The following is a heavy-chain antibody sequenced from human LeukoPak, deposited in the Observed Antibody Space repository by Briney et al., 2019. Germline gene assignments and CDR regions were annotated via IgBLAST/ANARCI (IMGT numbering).Heavy chain of an antibody. CDR2: ISGSGGST. Sequence: PGGSLRLSCAASGFTFSSYAVSWVRQAPGKGLEWVSAISGSGGSTYYADSVKGRFTISRDNSKNTLYLQMNSLRAEDTAVYYCAKGYLTAMVTRYDYWGQGTLVTVSS. J-gene: IGHJ4*02. CDR1: GFTFSSYA. CDR3: AKGYLTAMVTRYDY. V-gene: IGHV3-23*01. D-gene: IGHD5-18*01.